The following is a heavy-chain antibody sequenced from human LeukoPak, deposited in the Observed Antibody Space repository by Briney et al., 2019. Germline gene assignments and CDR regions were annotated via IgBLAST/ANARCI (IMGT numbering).Heavy chain of an antibody. CDR3: AKGPHTPTSWFDP. Sequence: PGASLRLSCVASGFTFSSYGMSWVRQAPGKGLEWISGISGSGGSSGGSTYYADAVKGRFTISRDNSKNTLYLQMNSLRAEDTAVYYCAKGPHTPTSWFDPWGQGTLVTVSS. V-gene: IGHV3-23*01. CDR1: GFTFSSYG. J-gene: IGHJ5*02. CDR2: ISGSGGSSGGST. D-gene: IGHD1-26*01.